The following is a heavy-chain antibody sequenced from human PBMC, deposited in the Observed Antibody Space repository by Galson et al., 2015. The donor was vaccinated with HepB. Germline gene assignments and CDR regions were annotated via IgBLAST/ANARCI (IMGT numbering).Heavy chain of an antibody. J-gene: IGHJ3*02. CDR1: GYSFTSYW. Sequence: QSGAEVKRPGESLKISCKGSGYSFTSYWIGWVRQMPGKGLEWMGIIYPGDSDTRYSPSFQGQVTISADKSISTAYLQWSSLKASDTAMYYCATSLRYCSSTSCPLRAFDIWGQGT. CDR3: ATSLRYCSSTSCPLRAFDI. CDR2: IYPGDSDT. D-gene: IGHD2-2*01. V-gene: IGHV5-51*03.